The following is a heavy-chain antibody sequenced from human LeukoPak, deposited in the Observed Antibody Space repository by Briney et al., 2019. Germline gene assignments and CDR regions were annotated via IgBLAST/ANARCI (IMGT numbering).Heavy chain of an antibody. Sequence: GGSLRLSCAASGFTFSSYAMSWGRQAPGKGLEWVSAISGSGGSTYYADSVKGRFTISRDNSKNTLYLQMNSLRAEDTAVYYCAKEVYCSGGSCYSLYYYYMDVWCKRTTVTVSS. CDR1: GFTFSSYA. D-gene: IGHD2-15*01. V-gene: IGHV3-23*01. J-gene: IGHJ6*03. CDR2: ISGSGGST. CDR3: AKEVYCSGGSCYSLYYYYMDV.